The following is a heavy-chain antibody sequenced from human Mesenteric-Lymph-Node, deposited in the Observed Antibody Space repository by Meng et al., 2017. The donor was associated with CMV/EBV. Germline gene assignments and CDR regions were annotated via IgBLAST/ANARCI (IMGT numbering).Heavy chain of an antibody. J-gene: IGHJ3*01. V-gene: IGHV3-30-3*01. CDR3: AREGTYSSTLGAFDV. CDR1: GFILSNCA. D-gene: IGHD6-13*01. CDR2: ISSDASSK. Sequence: GGSLRLSCAASGFILSNCAMHWVRQAPGRGLEWVAFISSDASSKYYADSVKGRFTISRDTSSNTLYLQMNSLRPEDTAIYYCAREGTYSSTLGAFDVWGQGTMVTVSS.